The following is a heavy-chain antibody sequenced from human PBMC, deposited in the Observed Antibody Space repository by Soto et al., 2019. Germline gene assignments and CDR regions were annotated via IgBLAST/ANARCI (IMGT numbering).Heavy chain of an antibody. D-gene: IGHD3-3*01. CDR2: ISYDGSNK. Sequence: VGSLRLSCTASGFPFSSYAMHWVRQAPGKGLEWVAVISYDGSNKYYADSVKGRFTISRDNSKNTLYLQMNSLRAEDTAVYYRAKTFDFWSGYYMSYFDYWGQGTLVTVSS. CDR3: AKTFDFWSGYYMSYFDY. V-gene: IGHV3-30-3*02. J-gene: IGHJ4*02. CDR1: GFPFSSYA.